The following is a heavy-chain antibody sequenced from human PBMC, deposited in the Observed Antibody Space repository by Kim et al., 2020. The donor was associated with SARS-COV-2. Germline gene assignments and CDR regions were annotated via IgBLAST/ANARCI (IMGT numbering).Heavy chain of an antibody. CDR1: GGSISSGDYY. V-gene: IGHV4-30-4*01. CDR2: IYYSGST. Sequence: SETLSLTCTVSGGSISSGDYYWSWIRQPPGKGLEWIGYIYYSGSTYYNPSLKSRVTISVDTSKNQFSLKLSSVTAADTAVYYCATCYGGYYCGGPLGGHFDYWGQGTLVTVSS. D-gene: IGHD3-22*01. CDR3: ATCYGGYYCGGPLGGHFDY. J-gene: IGHJ4*02.